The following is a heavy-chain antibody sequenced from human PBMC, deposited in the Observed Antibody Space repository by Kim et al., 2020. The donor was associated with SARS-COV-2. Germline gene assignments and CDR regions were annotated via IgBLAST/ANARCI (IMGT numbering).Heavy chain of an antibody. D-gene: IGHD6-13*01. CDR3: ASPSSSWGTNFDY. Sequence: SETLSLTCTVSGGSISSSSYYWGWIRQPPGKGLEWIGSIYYSGSTYYNPSLKSRVTISVDTSKNQFSLKLSSVTAADTAVYYCASPSSSWGTNFDYWGQGTLVTVSS. CDR2: IYYSGST. V-gene: IGHV4-39*07. J-gene: IGHJ4*02. CDR1: GGSISSSSYY.